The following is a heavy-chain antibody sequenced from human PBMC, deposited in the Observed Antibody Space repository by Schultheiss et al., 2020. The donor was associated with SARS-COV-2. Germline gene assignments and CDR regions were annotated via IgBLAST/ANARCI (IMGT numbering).Heavy chain of an antibody. V-gene: IGHV3-48*03. J-gene: IGHJ4*02. D-gene: IGHD4-17*01. CDR2: ISSSGSTI. CDR3: AKVSAGDYSKFDY. Sequence: GGSLRLSCAASGFTFSSYEMNWVRQAPGKGLEWVSYISSSGSTIYYADSVKGRFTISRDNAKNSLYLQMNSLRAEDTALYYCAKVSAGDYSKFDYWGQGTLVTVSS. CDR1: GFTFSSYE.